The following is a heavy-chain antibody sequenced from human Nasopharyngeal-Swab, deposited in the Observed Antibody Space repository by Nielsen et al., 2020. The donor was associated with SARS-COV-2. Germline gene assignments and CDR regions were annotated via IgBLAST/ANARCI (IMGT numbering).Heavy chain of an antibody. CDR3: ARGPALVIRKTLSSGFDI. V-gene: IGHV4-34*01. D-gene: IGHD3-10*01. CDR2: TNHSGST. CDR1: GGSFSGSY. J-gene: IGHJ3*02. Sequence: SETLSLTCAVFGGSFSGSYWSRIRQPPGRGLEWIGETNHSGSTMYIPSLKSRVTISVDTSKNQFSLNLTSVTAADTAMYYCARGPALVIRKTLSSGFDIWGQGTMVTVSS.